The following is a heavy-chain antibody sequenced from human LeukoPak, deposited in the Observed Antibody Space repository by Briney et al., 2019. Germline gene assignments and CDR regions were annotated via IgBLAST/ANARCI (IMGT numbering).Heavy chain of an antibody. Sequence: GGSLRLSCAASGFTFSSYWMSWVRQAPGKGVKWVANINQDGSEKYYVDSVKGRFTLSRDNAKNSLYLQMNSLRAEDTAVYYCARDGNSYGYDYWGQGTLVTVSS. D-gene: IGHD5-18*01. CDR3: ARDGNSYGYDY. CDR1: GFTFSSYW. CDR2: INQDGSEK. J-gene: IGHJ4*02. V-gene: IGHV3-7*01.